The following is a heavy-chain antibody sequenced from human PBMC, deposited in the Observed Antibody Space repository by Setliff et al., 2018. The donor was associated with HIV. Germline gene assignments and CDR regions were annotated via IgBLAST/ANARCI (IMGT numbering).Heavy chain of an antibody. CDR1: GASISDGTYY. CDR2: IYIRGGTT. J-gene: IGHJ3*02. Sequence: SETLSLTCTVSGASISDGTYYWSWIRQPAGKGLEWIGHIYIRGGTTNYSPSLKSRVTISLDTSKNQFSLSLSSVTATDTALYYCARSQETSVAATEIWGQGTMVTVSS. V-gene: IGHV4-61*09. CDR3: ARSQETSVAATEI.